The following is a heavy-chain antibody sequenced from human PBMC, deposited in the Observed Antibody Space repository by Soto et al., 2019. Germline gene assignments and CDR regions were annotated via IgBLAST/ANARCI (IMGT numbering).Heavy chain of an antibody. Sequence: QITLKESGPTLVKPTQTLTLTCTFSGFSLSAHGVGVGWIRQPPGKALEWLALIYWDDDKRYSPSLKSRLTITKHTSKNQVVLTMTNMVPVDTATYFCAHSDYGDYFDYWGQGTLVTVSS. J-gene: IGHJ4*02. V-gene: IGHV2-5*02. CDR3: AHSDYGDYFDY. CDR2: IYWDDDK. D-gene: IGHD4-17*01. CDR1: GFSLSAHGVG.